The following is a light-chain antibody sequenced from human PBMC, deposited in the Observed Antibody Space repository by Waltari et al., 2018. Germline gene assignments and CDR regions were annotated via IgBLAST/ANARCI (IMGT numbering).Light chain of an antibody. V-gene: IGLV2-23*01. Sequence: QSALTQPASVSGSPGQSITISCTGTSSDIGSYNLVSWCQHHPGKAPKLMIYEASKRPSGVSNRFSGSKSGNTASLTISGLQAEDEADYYCCSYARSSIWVFGRGTKLTVL. J-gene: IGLJ3*02. CDR1: SSDIGSYNL. CDR3: CSYARSSIWV. CDR2: EAS.